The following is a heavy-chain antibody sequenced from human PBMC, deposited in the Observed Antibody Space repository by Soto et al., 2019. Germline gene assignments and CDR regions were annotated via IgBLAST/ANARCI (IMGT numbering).Heavy chain of an antibody. Sequence: ASVKVSCKASGYTFTSYYMHWVRQAPGQGLEWMGIINPSGGSTSYAQKFQGRVTMTRDTSTSTVYMELSSLRSEDTAVYYCARDIVVVPAAMVLGRYYYYGMDVWGQGTTVTVSS. J-gene: IGHJ6*02. CDR2: INPSGGST. V-gene: IGHV1-46*01. D-gene: IGHD2-2*01. CDR1: GYTFTSYY. CDR3: ARDIVVVPAAMVLGRYYYYGMDV.